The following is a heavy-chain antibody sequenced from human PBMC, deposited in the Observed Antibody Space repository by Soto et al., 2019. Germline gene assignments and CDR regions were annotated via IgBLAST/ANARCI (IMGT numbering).Heavy chain of an antibody. V-gene: IGHV3-21*01. Sequence: LRLSCAASGFTFSRYSMNWVRQAPGKGLEWVSSISSTTNYIYYADSMKGRFTVSRDNAKNSVYLDMNSLSAEDTAVYYCARGSEDLTSNFDYWGQGTLVTVSS. J-gene: IGHJ4*02. CDR3: ARGSEDLTSNFDY. CDR1: GFTFSRYS. CDR2: ISSTTNYI.